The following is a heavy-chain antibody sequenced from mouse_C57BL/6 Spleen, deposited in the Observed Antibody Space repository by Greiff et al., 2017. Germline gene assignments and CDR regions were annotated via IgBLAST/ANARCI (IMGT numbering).Heavy chain of an antibody. CDR1: SYTFTSYW. CDR2: IDPSDSYT. D-gene: IGHD2-3*01. J-gene: IGHJ2*01. Sequence: QVQLQQSGAELVMPGASVKLSCKASSYTFTSYWMHWVKQRPGQGLEWIGEIDPSDSYTNYNQKFKGKSTLTVDKSSSTAYMQLSSLTSEDSAVYYCARRRGDGTDYWGQGTTLTVSS. V-gene: IGHV1-69*01. CDR3: ARRRGDGTDY.